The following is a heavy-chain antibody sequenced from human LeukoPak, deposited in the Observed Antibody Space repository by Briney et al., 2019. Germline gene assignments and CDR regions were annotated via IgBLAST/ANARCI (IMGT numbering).Heavy chain of an antibody. CDR1: GGSISSGTYY. CDR2: IYHSGST. V-gene: IGHV4-31*03. CDR3: ARGDTGNDAFDI. J-gene: IGHJ3*02. Sequence: PSETLSLTCTVSGGSISSGTYYWSWIRQHPGKGLEWIGDIYHSGSTYYNPSLKSRVTISADTSKNQFSLKLSSVTAADTAVYYCARGDTGNDAFDIWGQRTMVTVSS.